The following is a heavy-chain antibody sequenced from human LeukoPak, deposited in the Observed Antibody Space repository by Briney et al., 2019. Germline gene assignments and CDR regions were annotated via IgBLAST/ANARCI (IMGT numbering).Heavy chain of an antibody. D-gene: IGHD2-2*01. CDR2: INQDASEK. CDR1: GFTFSSYW. CDR3: ARGRRVPAAMGNWFDP. J-gene: IGHJ5*02. Sequence: EGSLRLSCTASGFTFSSYWKSWVRQAPGEGLEWVANINQDASEKYYVDSVKGRFTISRDNAKNSLYLQMNSLRAEDTAVYYCARGRRVPAAMGNWFDPWGQGTLVTVSS. V-gene: IGHV3-7*01.